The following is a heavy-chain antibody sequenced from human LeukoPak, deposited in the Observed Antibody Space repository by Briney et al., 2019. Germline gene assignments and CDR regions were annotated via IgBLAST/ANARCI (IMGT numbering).Heavy chain of an antibody. D-gene: IGHD6-6*01. J-gene: IGHJ5*02. V-gene: IGHV1-69*04. CDR3: ARAHSDPSIAFSP. CDR1: GGTFSSYA. Sequence: ASVKVSCKASGGTFSSYAISWVRQAPGQGLEWMGRIIPILGIANYAQKFQGRVTITADESTSTAYMELSSLRSEDTAVYYCARAHSDPSIAFSPWGQGTLVTVSS. CDR2: IIPILGIA.